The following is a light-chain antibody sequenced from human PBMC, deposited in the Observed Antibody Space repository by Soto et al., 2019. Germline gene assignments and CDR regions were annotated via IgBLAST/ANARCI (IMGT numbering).Light chain of an antibody. J-gene: IGKJ1*01. CDR3: QQYGSSVT. Sequence: EIVFTQSPGTLSLSPGERATLSCRASQSFSNNYLAWYQQKPGQAPRLLIYGASSRATGIPDRFSGSGSGTDFTLTISRLEPEDFAVYYCQQYGSSVTFGQGTKVDIK. CDR2: GAS. CDR1: QSFSNNY. V-gene: IGKV3-20*01.